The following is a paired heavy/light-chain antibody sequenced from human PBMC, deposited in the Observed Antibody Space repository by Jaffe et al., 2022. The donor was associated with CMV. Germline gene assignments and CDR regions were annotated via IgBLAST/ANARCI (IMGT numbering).Heavy chain of an antibody. Sequence: QVQLVQSGAEVKKPGASVKVSCKVSGYTLTELSMHWVRQAPGKGLEWMGGFDPEDGETIYAQKFQGRVTMTEDTSTDTAYMELSSLRSEDTAVYYCATERGYSYGRRGYDILTGAFDYWGQGTLVTVSS. CDR2: FDPEDGET. CDR1: GYTLTELS. V-gene: IGHV1-24*01. D-gene: IGHD3-9*01. J-gene: IGHJ4*02. CDR3: ATERGYSYGRRGYDILTGAFDY.
Light chain of an antibody. V-gene: IGKV3-20*01. CDR3: QQYGSSPRVA. CDR1: QSVSSSY. Sequence: EIVLTQSPGTLSLSPGERATLSCRASQSVSSSYLAWYQQKPGQAPRLLIYGASSRATGIPDRFSGSGSGTDFTLTISRLEPEDFAVYYCQQYGSSPRVAFGQGTKLEIK. J-gene: IGKJ2*01. CDR2: GAS.